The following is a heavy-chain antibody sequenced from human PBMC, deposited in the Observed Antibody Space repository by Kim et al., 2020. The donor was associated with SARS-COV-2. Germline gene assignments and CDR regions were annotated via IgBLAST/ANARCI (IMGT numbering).Heavy chain of an antibody. D-gene: IGHD4-17*01. CDR2: ISAYNGNT. CDR1: GYTFTSYG. J-gene: IGHJ6*02. CDR3: ARGNGDYKYYYYGMDV. Sequence: ASVKVSCKASGYTFTSYGISWVRQAPGQGLEWMGWISAYNGNTNYAQKLQGRVTMTTDTSTSTAYMELRSLRSDDTAVYYCARGNGDYKYYYYGMDVWGQGTTVTVSS. V-gene: IGHV1-18*01.